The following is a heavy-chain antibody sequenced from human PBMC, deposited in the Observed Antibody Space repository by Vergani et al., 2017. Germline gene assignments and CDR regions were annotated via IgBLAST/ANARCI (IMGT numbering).Heavy chain of an antibody. J-gene: IGHJ6*03. CDR2: IYYSGRT. CDR3: ARGATRYYYYYMDV. CDR1: GGSISSYY. Sequence: QVQLQESGPGLVKPSETLSLTCTVSGGSISSYYWSWIRQPPGKGLEWIGYIYYSGRTNYNPYLKSRVTISVDTSKNQFSLKLSSVTAADTDVYYCARGATRYYYYYMDVWGKGTTVTVSS. V-gene: IGHV4-59*01. D-gene: IGHD2-15*01.